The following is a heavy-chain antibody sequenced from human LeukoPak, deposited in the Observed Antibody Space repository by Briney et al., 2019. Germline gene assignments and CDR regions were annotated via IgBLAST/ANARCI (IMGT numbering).Heavy chain of an antibody. D-gene: IGHD6-13*01. Sequence: PGGSLRLSCAASGFIFSSYAMSWVRQAPGKGLEWVSTISGSGGSTYYADSVKGRFTISRDNSKNTLYLQMNSLRAEDTAVYYCAKVKESSWYFDYWGQGTLVTVSS. J-gene: IGHJ4*02. V-gene: IGHV3-23*01. CDR3: AKVKESSWYFDY. CDR2: ISGSGGST. CDR1: GFIFSSYA.